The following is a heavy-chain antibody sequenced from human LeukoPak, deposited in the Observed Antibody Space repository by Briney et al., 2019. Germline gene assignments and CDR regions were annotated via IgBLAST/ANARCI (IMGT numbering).Heavy chain of an antibody. CDR1: GFTFSRYG. Sequence: GRSLRLSCAASGFTFSRYGMHWVRQAPGKGLEWVAVISYDGSNKYYADSVKGRFTISRDNSKNTLYLQMNSLRAEDTAVYYCAKDFEYRGYSSLYDYWGQGTLVTVSS. CDR2: ISYDGSNK. J-gene: IGHJ4*02. CDR3: AKDFEYRGYSSLYDY. V-gene: IGHV3-30*18. D-gene: IGHD5-12*01.